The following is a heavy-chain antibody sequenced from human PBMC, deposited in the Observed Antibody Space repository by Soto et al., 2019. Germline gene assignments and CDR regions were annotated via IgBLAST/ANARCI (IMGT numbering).Heavy chain of an antibody. J-gene: IGHJ6*02. CDR2: ISSSSSYI. CDR3: ARDQLLWFGELLSYYYYGMDV. Sequence: EVQLVESGGGLVKPGGSLRLSCAASGFTFSSYSMNWVRQAPGKGLEWVSSISSSSSYIYYADSVKGRFTISRDNAKNSLYLQMNSLRAEDTAVYYCARDQLLWFGELLSYYYYGMDVWGQGTTVTVSS. D-gene: IGHD3-10*01. CDR1: GFTFSSYS. V-gene: IGHV3-21*01.